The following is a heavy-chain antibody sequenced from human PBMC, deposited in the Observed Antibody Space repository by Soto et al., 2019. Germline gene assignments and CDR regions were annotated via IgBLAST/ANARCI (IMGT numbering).Heavy chain of an antibody. CDR1: GYTFTSYG. D-gene: IGHD5-18*01. CDR3: AGDVGYGLIDY. CDR2: INAYNGNT. J-gene: IGHJ4*02. V-gene: IGHV1-18*01. Sequence: GASVKVSCKASGYTFTSYGISWVRQAPGQGLEWMGWINAYNGNTNYAQKLQGKVTMTTDTSTSTAYMELRSLRSDDTAVYYCAGDVGYGLIDYWGQGTLVTVSS.